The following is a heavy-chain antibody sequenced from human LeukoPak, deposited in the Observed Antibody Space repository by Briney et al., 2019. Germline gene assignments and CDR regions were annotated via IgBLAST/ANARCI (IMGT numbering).Heavy chain of an antibody. V-gene: IGHV4-39*01. D-gene: IGHD6-13*01. CDR1: GGSISRSSYY. J-gene: IGHJ4*02. CDR3: ARHLIAAFDY. CDR2: VYYGGST. Sequence: PSETLSLTCTVSGGSISRSSYYWGWIRQPPGKGLEWIASVYYGGSTYYNPSLKSRVTISVDTSNNQFSLKLSSVTAADTAVYYCARHLIAAFDYWGQGTLVTVSS.